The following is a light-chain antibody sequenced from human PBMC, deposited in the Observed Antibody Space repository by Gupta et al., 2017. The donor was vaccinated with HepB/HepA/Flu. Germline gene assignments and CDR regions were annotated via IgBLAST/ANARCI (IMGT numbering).Light chain of an antibody. J-gene: IGLJ2*01. V-gene: IGLV3-9*01. Sequence: SYELTQPLSVSVAPGQTATITCGGDNIGRKNVHWYQHRPGQAPVLVIYRDDNRPSGIPERFSGSNSASTATLTISRAQAGDEADYYCQVWDSNNVKFGGGTKLTVL. CDR1: NIGRKN. CDR2: RDD. CDR3: QVWDSNNVK.